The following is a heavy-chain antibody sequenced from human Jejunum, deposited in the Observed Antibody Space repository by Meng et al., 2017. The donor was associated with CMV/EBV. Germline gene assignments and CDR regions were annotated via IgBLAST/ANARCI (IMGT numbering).Heavy chain of an antibody. V-gene: IGHV4-34*01. Sequence: LTCGVDGGSVGGSYWGWIRQPPGEGLEWIREIHLSGSANSNPSLKSRVTISLDTSKNHFSPNLTSVTAADTAVYYCARGYPMTVFDYWGQGTLVTVSS. J-gene: IGHJ4*02. D-gene: IGHD2-21*02. CDR1: GGSVGGSY. CDR3: ARGYPMTVFDY. CDR2: IHLSGSA.